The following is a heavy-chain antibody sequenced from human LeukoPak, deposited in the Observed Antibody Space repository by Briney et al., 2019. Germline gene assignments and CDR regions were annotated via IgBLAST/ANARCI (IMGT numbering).Heavy chain of an antibody. CDR2: ISGSGGST. V-gene: IGHV3-23*01. CDR1: GFIFSSYG. J-gene: IGHJ4*02. D-gene: IGHD3-10*01. CDR3: AKDRSGFGANDY. Sequence: SGGSLRLSCAASGFIFSSYGMSWVRQAPGKGLEWVSSISGSGGSTYFADSVKGRFSISRDNSKNTLYLQMNSLRVDDTALYYCAKDRSGFGANDYWGQGTLVTVYS.